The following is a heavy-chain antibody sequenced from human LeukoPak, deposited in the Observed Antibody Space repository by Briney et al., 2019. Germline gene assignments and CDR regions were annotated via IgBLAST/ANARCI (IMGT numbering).Heavy chain of an antibody. CDR2: INPSGGST. Sequence: ASVKVSCKASGYTFTSYYMHWVRQAPGQGLEWMGIINPSGGSTSYAQKFQGRVTMTRDTSTSTVYMELSSLRSEDTAVYYCARDRDTAMVTEWFYYYYYGMDVWGQGTTVTVSS. D-gene: IGHD5-18*01. CDR3: ARDRDTAMVTEWFYYYYYGMDV. V-gene: IGHV1-46*01. CDR1: GYTFTSYY. J-gene: IGHJ6*02.